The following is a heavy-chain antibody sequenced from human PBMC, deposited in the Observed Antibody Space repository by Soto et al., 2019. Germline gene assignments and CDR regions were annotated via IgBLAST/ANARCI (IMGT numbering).Heavy chain of an antibody. V-gene: IGHV2-5*02. CDR3: AHRVLRAVFGLVTTTAIYFDF. J-gene: IGHJ4*02. Sequence: QITLNESGPTVVNPTETLTLTCTFSGFSLTTSGVGVGWVRQSPGKAPEWLAFIYWDDDKRYSTSLKSRLTITKDTSKNQVVLTIANVDPADTATYYCAHRVLRAVFGLVTTTAIYFDFWGQGTPVVVSS. CDR2: IYWDDDK. D-gene: IGHD3-3*01. CDR1: GFSLTTSGVG.